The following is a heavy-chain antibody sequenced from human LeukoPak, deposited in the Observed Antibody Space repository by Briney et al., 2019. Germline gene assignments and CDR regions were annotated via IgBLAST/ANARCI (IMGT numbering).Heavy chain of an antibody. CDR3: ATYYYDSSGYYYFDY. D-gene: IGHD3-22*01. CDR2: IYYSGST. J-gene: IGHJ4*02. CDR1: GGSISSYY. Sequence: PSETLSLTCTVSGGSISSYYWSWIRQPPGKGLEWIGYIYYSGSTNYNPPLKSRVTISVATSKNQFSLKLSSVTAADTAVYYCATYYYDSSGYYYFDYWGQGTLVTVSS. V-gene: IGHV4-59*01.